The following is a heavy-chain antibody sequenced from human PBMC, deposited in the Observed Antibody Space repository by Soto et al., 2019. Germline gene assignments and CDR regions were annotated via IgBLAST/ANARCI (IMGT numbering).Heavy chain of an antibody. V-gene: IGHV1-3*01. CDR1: GYTFTSYA. CDR3: ARVGYYGSGSYAPNYYYYYMDV. D-gene: IGHD3-10*01. CDR2: INAGNGNT. Sequence: ASVKVSCKASGYTFTSYAMHWVRQAPGQRLEWMGWINAGNGNTKYSQKLQGRVTMTTDTSTSTAYMELRSLRSDDTAVYYCARVGYYGSGSYAPNYYYYYMDVWGKGTTVTVSS. J-gene: IGHJ6*03.